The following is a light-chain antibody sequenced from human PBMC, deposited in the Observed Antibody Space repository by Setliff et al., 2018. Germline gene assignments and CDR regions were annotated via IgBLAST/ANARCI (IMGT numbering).Light chain of an antibody. CDR3: QVWDSGSEHYV. CDR1: NIGGKS. Sequence: SYELTQPPSVPVAPGKTARITCGGNNIGGKSVNWYQQKPGQASVLVIYYDSDRPSGIPERFSGSNSGNTATLTISRVEAGDEADYYCQVWDSGSEHYVFGTGTKVTVL. J-gene: IGLJ1*01. CDR2: YDS. V-gene: IGLV3-21*04.